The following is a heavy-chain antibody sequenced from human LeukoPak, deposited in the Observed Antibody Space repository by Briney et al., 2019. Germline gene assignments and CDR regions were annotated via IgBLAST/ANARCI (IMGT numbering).Heavy chain of an antibody. V-gene: IGHV3-21*03. Sequence: GGSLRLSCAASGFTFSSYSMNWVRQAPGKGLEWVSSISSSSSYIYYADSVKGRFTISRDNAKNSLYLQMNSLKTEDTAVYYCTTDEDYYDSSTNFDYWGQGTLVTVSS. CDR3: TTDEDYYDSSTNFDY. J-gene: IGHJ4*02. CDR2: ISSSSSYI. D-gene: IGHD3-22*01. CDR1: GFTFSSYS.